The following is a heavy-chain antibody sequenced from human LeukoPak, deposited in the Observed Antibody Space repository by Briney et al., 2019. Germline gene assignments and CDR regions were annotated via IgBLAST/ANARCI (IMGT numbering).Heavy chain of an antibody. CDR1: GGSISSYY. CDR2: IYYSGST. V-gene: IGHV4-59*01. D-gene: IGHD3-9*01. Sequence: SETLSLTCTVSGGSISSYYWSWIRQPPGKGLEWIGYIYYSGSTNYHPSLKSRVTISVDTSKNQFSLKLSSVTAADTAVYYCARLTTYYDILTGQGYDAFDIWGQGTMVTVSS. CDR3: ARLTTYYDILTGQGYDAFDI. J-gene: IGHJ3*02.